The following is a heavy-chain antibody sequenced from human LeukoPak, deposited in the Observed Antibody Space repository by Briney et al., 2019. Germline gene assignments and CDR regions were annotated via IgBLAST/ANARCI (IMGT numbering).Heavy chain of an antibody. CDR2: IYYSGST. CDR1: GGSISSSSYY. J-gene: IGHJ4*02. Sequence: SETLCLTCTVSGGSISSSSYYWGWIRQPPGKGLEWIGSIYYSGSTYYNPSLKSRVTISVDTSKNQFSLKLSSVTAADTAVYYCARFRSPMAPLDYWGQGTLVTVSS. V-gene: IGHV4-39*01. CDR3: ARFRSPMAPLDY. D-gene: IGHD3-10*01.